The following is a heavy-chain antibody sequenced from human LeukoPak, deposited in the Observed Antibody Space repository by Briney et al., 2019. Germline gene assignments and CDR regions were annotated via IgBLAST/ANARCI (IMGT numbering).Heavy chain of an antibody. CDR1: GFTFSSYW. D-gene: IGHD5-12*01. J-gene: IGHJ4*02. V-gene: IGHV3-7*01. CDR2: IKQDGSEK. Sequence: GGSLRLSCAASGFTFSSYWMTWVRQAPGKGLEWVANIKQDGSEKYYVDSVKGRFTISRDNAKNSLYLQMNSLRAEDTAVYYCARDPLPYSGYDSHVFPGSDYWGQGTLVTVSS. CDR3: ARDPLPYSGYDSHVFPGSDY.